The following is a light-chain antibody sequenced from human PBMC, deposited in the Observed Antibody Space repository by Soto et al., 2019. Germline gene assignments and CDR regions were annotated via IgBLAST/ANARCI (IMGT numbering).Light chain of an antibody. Sequence: QSALTQPASVSGSPGQSITISCTGTGSDVGGYNYVSWYQQHPGKAPKVMIYDVSNRPSGVSNRFSGSKSGNTASLTISGLQADDEADYYCSAYTSASTPVVFGGGTKVTVL. V-gene: IGLV2-14*01. CDR3: SAYTSASTPVV. CDR1: GSDVGGYNY. J-gene: IGLJ2*01. CDR2: DVS.